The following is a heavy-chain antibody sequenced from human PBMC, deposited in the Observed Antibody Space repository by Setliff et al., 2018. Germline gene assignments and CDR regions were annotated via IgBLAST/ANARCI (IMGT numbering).Heavy chain of an antibody. CDR2: IIPIFGSA. CDR1: GFTFKTYS. D-gene: IGHD6-19*01. Sequence: SVKVSCKAPGFTFKTYSFSWIRQAPGQGLEWMGGIIPIFGSANYARKFQGRVTVTADESTSTAYMGLSSLRSEDTAVYYCARGSVEYSRGWYYFDYWAQGTLVTVSS. V-gene: IGHV1-69*13. CDR3: ARGSVEYSRGWYYFDY. J-gene: IGHJ4*02.